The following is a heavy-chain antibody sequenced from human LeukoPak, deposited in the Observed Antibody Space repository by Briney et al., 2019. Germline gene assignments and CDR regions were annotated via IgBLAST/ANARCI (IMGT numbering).Heavy chain of an antibody. Sequence: GGSLRLSCAASGFTSSSYSMNWVRQAPGKGLEWVSSISSSSSYIYYADTVTGRFTISRDNAKNSLYLQMNSLRAEDTAVYYCARHVEKIVPSVFWSGPRDYYYYYMDVWGKGTTVTVSS. V-gene: IGHV3-21*04. CDR3: ARHVEKIVPSVFWSGPRDYYYYYMDV. CDR1: GFTSSSYS. J-gene: IGHJ6*03. D-gene: IGHD3-3*01. CDR2: ISSSSSYI.